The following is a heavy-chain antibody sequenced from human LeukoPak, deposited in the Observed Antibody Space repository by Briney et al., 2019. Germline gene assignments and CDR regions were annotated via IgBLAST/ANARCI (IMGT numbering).Heavy chain of an antibody. V-gene: IGHV3-49*03. CDR2: IRSKAYGGTT. CDR3: TRYSSSWYDWFDP. CDR1: GFTFGDYA. Sequence: GGSLRLSCTASGFTFGDYAMSWFRQAPGKGLEWVGFIRSKAYGGTTEYAASVKGRFTVSRDDSKSIAYLQMNSLKTEDTAVYYCTRYSSSWYDWFDPWGQGTLVTVSS. D-gene: IGHD6-13*01. J-gene: IGHJ5*02.